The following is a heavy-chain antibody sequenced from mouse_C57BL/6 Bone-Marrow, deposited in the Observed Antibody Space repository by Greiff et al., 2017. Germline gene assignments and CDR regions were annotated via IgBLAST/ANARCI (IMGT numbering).Heavy chain of an antibody. CDR1: GYTFTTYP. J-gene: IGHJ1*03. V-gene: IGHV1-47*01. CDR2: FHPYNDDT. Sequence: QVQLKESGAELVKPGASVKMSCKASGYTFTTYPIEWMKQNHGKSLEWIGNFHPYNDDTKYNQKFKGKATLTVEQSSSTVYLELSRLTSDDSAVYYCARPYYYGSRDWYFDVWGTGTTVTVSS. D-gene: IGHD1-1*01. CDR3: ARPYYYGSRDWYFDV.